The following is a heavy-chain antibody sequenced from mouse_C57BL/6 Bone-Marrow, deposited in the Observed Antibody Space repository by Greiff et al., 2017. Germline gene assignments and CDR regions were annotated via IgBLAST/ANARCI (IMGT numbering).Heavy chain of an antibody. V-gene: IGHV3-6*01. D-gene: IGHD2-2*01. CDR3: AREEMVWLRRY. CDR1: GYSITSGYY. J-gene: IGHJ2*01. Sequence: VQLQESGPGLVKPSQSLSLTCSVTGYSITSGYYWNWIRQFPGNKLEWMGYISYDGSNNYNPSLKNRISITRDTSKNQFFLKLNSVTTEDTATYYCAREEMVWLRRYWGQGPTLTVSS. CDR2: ISYDGSN.